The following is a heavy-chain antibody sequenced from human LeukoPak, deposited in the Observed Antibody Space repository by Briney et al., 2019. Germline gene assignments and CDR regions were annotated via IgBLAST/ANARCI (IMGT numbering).Heavy chain of an antibody. Sequence: GTSVKVSCMASGFTFTSSAVQWVRHARGQRLEWIGWIVVGSGNTNYAQKFQERVTITRDMSTSTAYMELSSLRSEDTAVYYCAAARYDYVWGSYRYDAFDIWGEGTMVTVSS. J-gene: IGHJ3*02. CDR3: AAARYDYVWGSYRYDAFDI. D-gene: IGHD3-16*02. CDR1: GFTFTSSA. CDR2: IVVGSGNT. V-gene: IGHV1-58*01.